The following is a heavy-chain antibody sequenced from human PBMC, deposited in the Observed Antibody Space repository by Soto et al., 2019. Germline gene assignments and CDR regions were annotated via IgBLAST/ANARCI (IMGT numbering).Heavy chain of an antibody. CDR3: AKDGAAAGTFDY. CDR1: GFTFSSYA. Sequence: QVQLVESGGGVVQPGRSLRLSCAASGFTFSSYAMQWVRQAPGKGLEWVAVISYDGSNKHYADSVKGRFTISGDNSENPQYLQMNSLRAEDTAVYYCAKDGAAAGTFDYWGQGTLVTVSS. D-gene: IGHD6-13*01. J-gene: IGHJ4*02. CDR2: ISYDGSNK. V-gene: IGHV3-30*18.